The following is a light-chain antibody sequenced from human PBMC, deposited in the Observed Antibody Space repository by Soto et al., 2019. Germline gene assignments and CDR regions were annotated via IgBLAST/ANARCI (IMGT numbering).Light chain of an antibody. V-gene: IGKV3-15*01. Sequence: EIVLTQSPATLSVSSGERATLSCRASQSVSSNLAWYQQKPGRAPRLLIYGASTRATGIPARFSGSGSGTEFTLTISSLQSEDFAVYYCQQFNYWPPITFCQGTRLEIK. CDR2: GAS. CDR3: QQFNYWPPIT. CDR1: QSVSSN. J-gene: IGKJ5*01.